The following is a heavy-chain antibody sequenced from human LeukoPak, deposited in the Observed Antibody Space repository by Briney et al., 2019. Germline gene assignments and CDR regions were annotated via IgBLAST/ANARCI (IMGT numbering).Heavy chain of an antibody. CDR2: INPNNGGS. J-gene: IGHJ4*02. CDR3: ARGPSGTGTTVY. V-gene: IGHV1-2*06. D-gene: IGHD1-7*01. CDR1: GYTFTGYY. Sequence: ASAKVSCKASGYTFTGYYVHWVRQAPGQVIEWMGRINPNNGGSDYAQKFQGRVTMTRDTCITTAYMDLSRLTSDDTAVYYCARGPSGTGTTVYWGQGTLVTVSS.